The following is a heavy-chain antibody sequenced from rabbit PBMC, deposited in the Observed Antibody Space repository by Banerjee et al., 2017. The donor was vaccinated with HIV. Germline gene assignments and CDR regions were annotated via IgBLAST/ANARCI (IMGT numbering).Heavy chain of an antibody. V-gene: IGHV1S40*01. CDR2: IGTGAGST. CDR1: GFTLSSYS. Sequence: QSLEESGGDLVKPGASLTLTCTASGFTLSSYSMGWVRQAPGKGLEWIGCIGTGAGSTYYASWAKGRFTISKTSSTTVTLQLTSLTAADTATYFCARDNGYYVWTGADGGMWYYGMDLWGPGTLVTVS. J-gene: IGHJ6*01. D-gene: IGHD1-1*01. CDR3: ARDNGYYVWTGADGGMWYYGMDL.